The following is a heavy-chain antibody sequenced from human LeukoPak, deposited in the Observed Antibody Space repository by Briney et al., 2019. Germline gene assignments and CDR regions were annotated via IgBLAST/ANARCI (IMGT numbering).Heavy chain of an antibody. J-gene: IGHJ5*02. CDR3: AKLGGFYNNWFDP. Sequence: PGGSLRLSCAASGFTFSSYEMNWVRQAPGKGLEWVSAISGSGGSTYYADSVKGRFTISRDNSKNTLYLQMNSLRAEDTAVYYCAKLGGFYNNWFDPWGQGTLVTVSS. D-gene: IGHD5-12*01. CDR1: GFTFSSYE. CDR2: ISGSGGST. V-gene: IGHV3-23*01.